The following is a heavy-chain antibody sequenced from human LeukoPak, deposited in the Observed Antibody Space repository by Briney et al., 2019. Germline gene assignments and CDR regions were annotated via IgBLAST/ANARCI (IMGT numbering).Heavy chain of an antibody. CDR1: GYTFTSYG. Sequence: VASVKVSCKASGYTFTSYGISWVRQAPGQGLEWMGWISAYNGNTNYAQKLQGRVTMTTDTSTSTAYMELRSLRSDDTAVYYCARDGDPYGDYVSDNWFDPWGQGTLVTVSS. V-gene: IGHV1-18*01. J-gene: IGHJ5*02. D-gene: IGHD4-17*01. CDR3: ARDGDPYGDYVSDNWFDP. CDR2: ISAYNGNT.